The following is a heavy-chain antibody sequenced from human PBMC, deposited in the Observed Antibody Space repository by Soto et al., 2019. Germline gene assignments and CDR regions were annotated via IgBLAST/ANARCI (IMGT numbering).Heavy chain of an antibody. CDR1: GGSISSHY. J-gene: IGHJ6*03. CDR2: IYYSGST. CDR3: ARTYDYWSGYYTPNYYMDV. V-gene: IGHV4-59*11. D-gene: IGHD3-3*01. Sequence: SETLSLTCTVSGGSISSHYWSWIRQPPGKGLEWIGYIYYSGSTNYNPSLKSRVTISVDTSKNQFSLKLSSVTAADTAVYYCARTYDYWSGYYTPNYYMDVWGKGTTVTVSS.